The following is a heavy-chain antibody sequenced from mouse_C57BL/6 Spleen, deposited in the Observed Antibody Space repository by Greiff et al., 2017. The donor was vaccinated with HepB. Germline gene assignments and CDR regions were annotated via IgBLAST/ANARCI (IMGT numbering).Heavy chain of an antibody. CDR3: AINYYGSPAWFAY. CDR2: ISDGGSYT. D-gene: IGHD1-1*01. J-gene: IGHJ3*01. CDR1: GFTFSSYA. V-gene: IGHV5-4*03. Sequence: EVKLVESGGGLVKPGGSLKLSCAASGFTFSSYAMSWVRQTPEKRLEWVATISDGGSYTYYPDNVKGRFTISRDNAKNNLYLQMSHLKSEDTAMYYWAINYYGSPAWFAYWGQGTLVTVSA.